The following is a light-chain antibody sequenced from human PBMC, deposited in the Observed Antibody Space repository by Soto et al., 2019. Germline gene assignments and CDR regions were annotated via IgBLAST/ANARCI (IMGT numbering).Light chain of an antibody. J-gene: IGLJ1*01. V-gene: IGLV2-14*01. Sequence: QSALTQPASVSGSPGQSITISCTGTSSDVGGYNYVSWYQQHPGKAPKLMIYEVSNRPSGVSNRFSGSKSGNTASLTISGLQAEDEADYYCRLYTGSSTPYVFGTGTKVTVL. CDR1: SSDVGGYNY. CDR2: EVS. CDR3: RLYTGSSTPYV.